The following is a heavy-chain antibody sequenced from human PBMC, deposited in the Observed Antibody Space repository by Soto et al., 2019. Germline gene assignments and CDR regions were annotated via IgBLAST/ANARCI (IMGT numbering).Heavy chain of an antibody. V-gene: IGHV3-74*01. D-gene: IGHD2-21*01. CDR3: ARVAYGAYHFDS. CDR1: GFSFSSYW. CDR2: INSDGSTR. J-gene: IGHJ4*02. Sequence: EVQLVESGGGLVQPGGSLRLSCAASGFSFSSYWMHWFRQAPGEGLVWVSRINSDGSTRSYADSVKGRFTISRDNAENTLFLQMNSLRAEDTAVYYCARVAYGAYHFDSWGQGTLVT.